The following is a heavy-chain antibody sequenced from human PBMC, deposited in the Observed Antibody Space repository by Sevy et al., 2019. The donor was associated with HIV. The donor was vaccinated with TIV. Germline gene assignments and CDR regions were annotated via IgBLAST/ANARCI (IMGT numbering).Heavy chain of an antibody. D-gene: IGHD2-8*01. Sequence: GGLRLSCAVSGFPVSSSYMNWVRQAPGKGLEWVSVFYRSNKTDYADSVKGRFTISRDNSKYTLYLQMHSLRAEDTAVYFCARDKNGHYYGLDVWGQGTTVTVSS. V-gene: IGHV3-53*01. CDR1: GFPVSSSY. CDR2: FYRSNKT. CDR3: ARDKNGHYYGLDV. J-gene: IGHJ6*02.